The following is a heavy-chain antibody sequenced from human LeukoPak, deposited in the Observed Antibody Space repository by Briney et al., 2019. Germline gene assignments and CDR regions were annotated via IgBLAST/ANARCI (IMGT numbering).Heavy chain of an antibody. CDR2: INHSGST. V-gene: IGHV4-34*01. D-gene: IGHD3-10*01. CDR3: ARSSLRGVVYFDY. J-gene: IGHJ4*02. CDR1: GGSFSGYY. Sequence: SETLSLTCAVYGGSFSGYYWSWIRQPPGKGLEWIGEINHSGSTNYNPSLKSRVTISVETSKNQFSLKLSSVTAADTAVYYCARSSLRGVVYFDYWGQGTLVTVSS.